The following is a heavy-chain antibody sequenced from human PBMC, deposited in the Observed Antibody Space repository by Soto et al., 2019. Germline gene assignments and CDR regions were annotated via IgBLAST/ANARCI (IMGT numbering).Heavy chain of an antibody. V-gene: IGHV4-34*01. CDR3: ARGRYYGSKNWFDP. D-gene: IGHD3-10*01. CDR1: GGSFSGYY. J-gene: IGHJ5*02. Sequence: PSETLSLTCAVYGGSFSGYYWSWIRQPPGKGLEWIGEINHSGSTNYNPSLKSRVTISVDTSKNQFSLKLSSVTAADTAVYYCARGRYYGSKNWFDPWGQGTLVTVSS. CDR2: INHSGST.